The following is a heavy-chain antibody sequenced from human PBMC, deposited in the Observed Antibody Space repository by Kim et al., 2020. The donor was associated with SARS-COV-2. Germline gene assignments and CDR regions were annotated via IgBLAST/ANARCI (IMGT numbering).Heavy chain of an antibody. V-gene: IGHV3-11*05. D-gene: IGHD3-16*02. CDR2: ISSSSSYT. Sequence: GGSLRLSCAASGFTFSDYYMSWIRQAPGKGLEWVSYISSSSSYTNYADSVKGRFTISRDNAKNSRYLQMNSLRAEDTAVYYCARVGYDYVWGSYRDYYYYYCMDVWGHGTTGTVST. CDR1: GFTFSDYY. CDR3: ARVGYDYVWGSYRDYYYYYCMDV. J-gene: IGHJ6*01.